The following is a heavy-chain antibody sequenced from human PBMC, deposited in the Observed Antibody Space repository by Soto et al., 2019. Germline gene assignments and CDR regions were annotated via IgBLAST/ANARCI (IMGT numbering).Heavy chain of an antibody. V-gene: IGHV4-30-4*01. CDR3: ARDPANYDILTGLNYFGY. Sequence: PGKGLERIGYIYYSGSTYYNPSLKSRVTISVDTYKNQFSLKLSSVTAADTAVYYCARDPANYDILTGLNYFGYWGQGPLV. J-gene: IGHJ4*02. D-gene: IGHD3-9*01. CDR2: IYYSGST.